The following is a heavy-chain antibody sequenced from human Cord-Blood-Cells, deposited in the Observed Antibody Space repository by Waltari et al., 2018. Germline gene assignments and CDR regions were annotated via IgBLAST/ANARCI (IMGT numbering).Heavy chain of an antibody. V-gene: IGHV4-34*01. CDR1: GGSFSGYY. J-gene: IGHJ4*02. D-gene: IGHD1-26*01. CDR3: ARSSVLGELLWGVYYFDY. CDR2: INHSGST. Sequence: QVQLQQWGAGLLKPSETLSLTCAVYGGSFSGYYWSWIRQPPGKGLEWIGEINHSGSTNYHPSLKSRVTISVDTSKNQFSLKLSSVTAADTAVYYCARSSVLGELLWGVYYFDYWGQGTLVTVSS.